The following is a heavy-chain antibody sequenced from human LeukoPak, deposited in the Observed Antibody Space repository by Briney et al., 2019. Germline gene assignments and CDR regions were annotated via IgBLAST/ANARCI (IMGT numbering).Heavy chain of an antibody. CDR3: ARGVYDFWSGYYGAFDI. V-gene: IGHV3-30*03. D-gene: IGHD3-3*01. CDR1: GFTFSSYG. CDR2: ISYDGSNK. J-gene: IGHJ3*02. Sequence: GGSLRLSCAASGFTFSSYGMHWVRQAPGKGLEWVAVISYDGSNKYYADSVKGRFTISRDNSKNTLYLQMNSLRAEDTAVYYCARGVYDFWSGYYGAFDIWGQGTMVTVSS.